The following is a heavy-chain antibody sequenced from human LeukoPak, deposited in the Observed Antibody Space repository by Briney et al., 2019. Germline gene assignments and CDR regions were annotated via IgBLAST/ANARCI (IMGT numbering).Heavy chain of an antibody. J-gene: IGHJ4*02. CDR1: GFTFSSYA. V-gene: IGHV3-23*01. CDR2: ISGSGGST. CDR3: AKSVVKANSGY. D-gene: IGHD4-23*01. Sequence: GGSLRLSCAASGFTFSSYAMSWVRRAPGKGLEWVSAISGSGGSTYYADSVKGRFTISRDNSKNTLYLQMNSLRAEDTAVYYCAKSVVKANSGYWGQGTLVTVSS.